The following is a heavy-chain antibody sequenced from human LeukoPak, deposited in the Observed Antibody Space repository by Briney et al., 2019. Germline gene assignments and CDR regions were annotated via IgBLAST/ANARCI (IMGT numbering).Heavy chain of an antibody. CDR1: GGTFSSYA. J-gene: IGHJ6*02. Sequence: SVKVSCKASGGTFSSYAISWVRQAPGQGLEWMGGIIPIFGTANYAQKFQGRVTITADESTSTAYMELSSLRSEDTAVYYCARDDGYCSSTSCYEVEVYYGMDVWGQGTTVTVSS. CDR3: ARDDGYCSSTSCYEVEVYYGMDV. D-gene: IGHD2-2*01. V-gene: IGHV1-69*13. CDR2: IIPIFGTA.